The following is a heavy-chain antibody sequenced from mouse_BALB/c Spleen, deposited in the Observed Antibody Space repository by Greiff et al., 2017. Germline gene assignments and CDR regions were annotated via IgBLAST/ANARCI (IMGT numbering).Heavy chain of an antibody. V-gene: IGHV1-77*01. D-gene: IGHD1-1*01. J-gene: IGHJ4*01. Sequence: VKLQESGAELARPGASVKLSCKASGYTFTDYYINWVKQMTGQGLEWIGEIYPGSGNTYYNEKFKGKATLTADKSSSTAYMKLSSLISEDSAVYCCGRNNYGSTYAMDYWVQGSSVTVAS. CDR2: IYPGSGNT. CDR3: GRNNYGSTYAMDY. CDR1: GYTFTDYY.